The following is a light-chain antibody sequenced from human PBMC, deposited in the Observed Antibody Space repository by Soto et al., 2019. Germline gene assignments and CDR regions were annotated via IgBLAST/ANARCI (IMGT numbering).Light chain of an antibody. CDR3: QQYNNWPYT. J-gene: IGKJ2*01. Sequence: EVVTTQSPATLSVSPGERATLSCRASQSVSSDLAWYQQRPGQTPSLVIYAVSTRATGIPARFSGSGSGTEFTLTISSLQSEDFAVYYCQQYNNWPYTFGQGTRLEIK. V-gene: IGKV3-15*01. CDR1: QSVSSD. CDR2: AVS.